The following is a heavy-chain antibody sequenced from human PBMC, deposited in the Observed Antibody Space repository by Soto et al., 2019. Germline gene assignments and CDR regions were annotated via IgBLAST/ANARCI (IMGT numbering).Heavy chain of an antibody. Sequence: GGSLRLSCAASGFTFSDYYMSWIRQAPGKGLEWVSYISGSGSSIYYAGSVKGRFTISRDNSKNTLYLQMNSLGAEDTAVYYCAKSRGGSYRDYYYYMDVWGKGTTVTVSS. D-gene: IGHD3-16*02. CDR1: GFTFSDYY. J-gene: IGHJ6*03. V-gene: IGHV3-11*01. CDR2: ISGSGSSI. CDR3: AKSRGGSYRDYYYYMDV.